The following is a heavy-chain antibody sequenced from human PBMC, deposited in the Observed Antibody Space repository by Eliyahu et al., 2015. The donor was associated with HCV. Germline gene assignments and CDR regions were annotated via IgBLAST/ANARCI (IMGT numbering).Heavy chain of an antibody. J-gene: IGHJ5*02. CDR3: ASGGGGIAVTGTGGWFDP. Sequence: QVQLQESGPGLVKPSETLSLTCTVSGGSXSSYYWSWIRQPPGKGLEWIGYIHYSGSTNNNPSLKSRVALSVDTSKNQFSLRLSSVTAADTAVYYCASGGGGIAVTGTGGWFDPWGQGTLVTVSS. CDR1: GGSXSSYY. V-gene: IGHV4-59*01. CDR2: IHYSGST. D-gene: IGHD6-19*01.